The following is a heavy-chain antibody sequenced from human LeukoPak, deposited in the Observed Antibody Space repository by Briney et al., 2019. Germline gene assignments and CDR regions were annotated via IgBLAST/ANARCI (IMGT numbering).Heavy chain of an antibody. CDR2: ISSSSSYI. D-gene: IGHD3-22*01. CDR3: ARDYYDSSGQWYYFDY. CDR1: GFTFSSYS. J-gene: IGHJ4*02. Sequence: GGSLTLSCAASGFTFSSYSMNWVRQAPGKGLEWVSSISSSSSYIYYADSGKGRFTISRDNAKNSLYLQMNSLRAEDTAVYYCARDYYDSSGQWYYFDYWGEGTLVTVSS. V-gene: IGHV3-21*01.